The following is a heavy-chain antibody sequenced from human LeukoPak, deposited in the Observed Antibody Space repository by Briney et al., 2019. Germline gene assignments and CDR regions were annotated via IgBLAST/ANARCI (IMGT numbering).Heavy chain of an antibody. CDR3: AKGHGATWDNSALDY. Sequence: PGGSLRLSCAASGFTFDDYTMHWVRHAPGKGLEWVSGINWNSGSVGYADSVKGRFTISRDNARNSLYLQMNSLRVEDTALYYCAKGHGATWDNSALDYWGQGTLVTVSS. V-gene: IGHV3-9*01. D-gene: IGHD1-20*01. CDR1: GFTFDDYT. J-gene: IGHJ4*02. CDR2: INWNSGSV.